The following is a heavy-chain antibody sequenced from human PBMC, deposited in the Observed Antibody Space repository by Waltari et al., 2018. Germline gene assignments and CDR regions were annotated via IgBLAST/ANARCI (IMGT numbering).Heavy chain of an antibody. V-gene: IGHV1-24*01. J-gene: IGHJ4*02. Sequence: QVQLVQSGAEVKNPGASVKVSCKVSRYPLSDLSIHWVRQAPGKGLEWMGGYDPEDGETVSAQIFQGRLSMTEDTSRDTAYMELRSLRSEDTAVYYCATDHHRDSGYDIWGQGTLVTVSS. CDR2: YDPEDGET. CDR3: ATDHHRDSGYDI. D-gene: IGHD5-12*01. CDR1: RYPLSDLS.